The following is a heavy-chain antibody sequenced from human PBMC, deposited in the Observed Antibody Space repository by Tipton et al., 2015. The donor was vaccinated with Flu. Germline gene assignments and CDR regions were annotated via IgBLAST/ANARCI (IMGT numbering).Heavy chain of an antibody. CDR1: GFTFDDFA. V-gene: IGHV3-9*01. CDR2: ISWNSDRT. J-gene: IGHJ5*02. CDR3: VKDRGLAAGVYDA. D-gene: IGHD2/OR15-2a*01. Sequence: LSLTCAVSGFTFDDFAMHWVRHTPGKGLEWVSGISWNSDRTLYSDSVKGRFTISRDNAKNSLYLQMDRLRAEDTALYYCVKDRGLAAGVYDAWGQGTLVTVSS.